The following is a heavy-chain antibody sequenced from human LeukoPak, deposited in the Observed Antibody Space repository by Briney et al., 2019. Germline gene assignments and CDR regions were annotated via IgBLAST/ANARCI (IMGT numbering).Heavy chain of an antibody. CDR2: MNPNSGNT. J-gene: IGHJ4*02. Sequence: ASVKVSCKASGYTFTSDDINWVRQATGQGLEWMGWMNPNSGNTGYAQKFQGRVTMTRNTSISTAYMELSSLRSEDTAVYYCARKRMGATGFDYWGQGTLVTVSS. D-gene: IGHD1-26*01. CDR3: ARKRMGATGFDY. V-gene: IGHV1-8*01. CDR1: GYTFTSDD.